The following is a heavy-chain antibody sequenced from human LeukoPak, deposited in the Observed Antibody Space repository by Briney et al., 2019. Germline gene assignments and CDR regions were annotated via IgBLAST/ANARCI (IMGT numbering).Heavy chain of an antibody. CDR1: GGSISSGDYY. Sequence: SQTLSLTCTVSGGSISSGDYYWSWIRQPAGKGLEWIGYIYYSGSTYYNPSLKSRVTISVDTSKNQFSLKLSSVTAADTAVYYCARVDSSGYWGVYGMDVWGQGTTVTVSS. V-gene: IGHV4-30-4*01. D-gene: IGHD3-22*01. CDR3: ARVDSSGYWGVYGMDV. J-gene: IGHJ6*02. CDR2: IYYSGST.